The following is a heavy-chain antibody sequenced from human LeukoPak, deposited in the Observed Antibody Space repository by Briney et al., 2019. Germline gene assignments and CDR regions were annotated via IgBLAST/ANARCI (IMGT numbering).Heavy chain of an antibody. J-gene: IGHJ4*02. CDR1: GYRFSSYL. Sequence: GESLKISFKGSGYRFSSYLIGWVRQMPGKGLEWMGIIYPGGSDTRYSPSFQGQVTISADKSISTAYLQWSSLKASDTAMYYCARQGSGSVDYWGQGTLVTVSS. CDR2: IYPGGSDT. CDR3: ARQGSGSVDY. D-gene: IGHD3-22*01. V-gene: IGHV5-51*01.